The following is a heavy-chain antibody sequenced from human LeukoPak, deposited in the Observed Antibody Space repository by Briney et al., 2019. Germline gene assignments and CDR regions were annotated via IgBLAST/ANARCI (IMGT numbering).Heavy chain of an antibody. CDR3: ATGEQLRSFDP. J-gene: IGHJ5*02. D-gene: IGHD6-6*01. CDR1: GYTFTSYY. Sequence: GASVKVSCEASGYTFTSYYMHQVRQAPGQGLEWMGIIDPSGGSTSYAQKFQGRVTITADKSTSTAYMELSSLRSEDTAVYYCATGEQLRSFDPWGQGTLVTVSS. CDR2: IDPSGGST. V-gene: IGHV1-46*01.